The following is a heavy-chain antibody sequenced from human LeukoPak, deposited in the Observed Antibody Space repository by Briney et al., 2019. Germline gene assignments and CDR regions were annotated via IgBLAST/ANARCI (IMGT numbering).Heavy chain of an antibody. CDR1: GGTFSSYA. D-gene: IGHD3-3*01. Sequence: ASVKVSCKASGGTFSSYAISWVRQAPGQGLEWMGWINPNSGGTNYAQKFQGRVTMTRDTSISTAYMELSRLRSDDTAVYYYARALRFLEWSRPWFDPWGQGTLVTVSS. J-gene: IGHJ5*02. CDR3: ARALRFLEWSRPWFDP. CDR2: INPNSGGT. V-gene: IGHV1-2*02.